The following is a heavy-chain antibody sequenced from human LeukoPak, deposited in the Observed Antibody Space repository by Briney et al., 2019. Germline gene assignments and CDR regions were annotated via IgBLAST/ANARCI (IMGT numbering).Heavy chain of an antibody. J-gene: IGHJ4*02. Sequence: PGRSLRLSCAASGFTFSDYAMHWVRQAPGKGLEWVAIISYDGSNKYFADSVKGRFTISRDNSKNTLYLQMNSLRAEDAAVYYCARETYSSFDSWGQGTLVTVTS. V-gene: IGHV3-30*01. CDR3: ARETYSSFDS. D-gene: IGHD6-13*01. CDR1: GFTFSDYA. CDR2: ISYDGSNK.